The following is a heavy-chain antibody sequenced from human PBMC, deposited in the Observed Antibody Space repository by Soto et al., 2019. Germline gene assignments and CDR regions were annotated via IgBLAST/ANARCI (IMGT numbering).Heavy chain of an antibody. CDR2: IYYSGST. CDR1: GYSISSYY. CDR3: ARWDTAMVHFDN. D-gene: IGHD5-18*01. J-gene: IGHJ4*02. Sequence: SETLSLTCTVSGYSISSYYWSWIRQPPGKGLEWIGDIYYSGSTNYNPSLKSRVSISVDTSKNQLSLKLNSVTAADAAVYFCARWDTAMVHFDNWGQGTLVTVPQ. V-gene: IGHV4-59*08.